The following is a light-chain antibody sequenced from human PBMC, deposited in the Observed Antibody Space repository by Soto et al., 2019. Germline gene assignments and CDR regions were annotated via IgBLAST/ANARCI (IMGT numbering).Light chain of an antibody. CDR1: SSDVGNYNY. V-gene: IGLV2-14*01. CDR2: GVS. Sequence: QSVLTQPASVSGSPGQSITISCTGTSSDVGNYNYVSRYQQHPGKAPKVIIYGVSNRPSGVSNRFSGSKSGNTASLTISGLQAEDEGDYYCSSFTTSSTPHYVFGTGTKVTVL. CDR3: SSFTTSSTPHYV. J-gene: IGLJ1*01.